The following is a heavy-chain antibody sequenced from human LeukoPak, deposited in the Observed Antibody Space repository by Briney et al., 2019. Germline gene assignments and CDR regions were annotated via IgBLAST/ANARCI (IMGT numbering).Heavy chain of an antibody. CDR1: GFIVSNNY. Sequence: VGSLRLSCATSGFIVSNNYMSWVRQAPGKGLEWVSIIDSGYSTNYIDSVKGRFTISRDSSRNMVYLQMNSLRAEDTAVYYFARVAFRSSSYISGIDYWGQGTLVTVSS. D-gene: IGHD6-6*01. CDR3: ARVAFRSSSYISGIDY. CDR2: IDSGYST. J-gene: IGHJ4*02. V-gene: IGHV3-53*01.